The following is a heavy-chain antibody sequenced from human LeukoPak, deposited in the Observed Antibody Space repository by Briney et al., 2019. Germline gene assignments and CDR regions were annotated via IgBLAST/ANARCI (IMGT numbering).Heavy chain of an antibody. Sequence: ASVKVSCKASGYXFTGYYIHWVRQAPGQGLEWMGWINPNSGGTNYAQKFQGRVTMTRDTSISTAYMELSRLRSDDTAVYYCARVNRRNDAFDIWGQGTMVNVSS. V-gene: IGHV1-2*02. J-gene: IGHJ3*02. CDR1: GYXFTGYY. CDR2: INPNSGGT. CDR3: ARVNRRNDAFDI. D-gene: IGHD1-14*01.